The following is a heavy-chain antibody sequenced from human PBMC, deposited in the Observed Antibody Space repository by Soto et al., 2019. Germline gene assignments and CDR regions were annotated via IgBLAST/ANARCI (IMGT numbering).Heavy chain of an antibody. J-gene: IGHJ6*02. CDR3: AKATVVTQSDTHWGPRGYGMDV. CDR2: ISGSGGST. Sequence: EVQLLESGGGLVQPGGSLRLSCAASGFTFSSYAMSWVRQSPGKGLEWVSAISGSGGSTYYADSVKGRFTISRDNSKNTLYLQMNSLRAEDTAVYYCAKATVVTQSDTHWGPRGYGMDVWGQGTTVTVSS. D-gene: IGHD4-17*01. CDR1: GFTFSSYA. V-gene: IGHV3-23*01.